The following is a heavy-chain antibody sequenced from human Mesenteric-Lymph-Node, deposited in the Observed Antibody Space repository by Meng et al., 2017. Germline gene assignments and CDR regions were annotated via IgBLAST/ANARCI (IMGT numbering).Heavy chain of an antibody. Sequence: ETLSLTCAASGFTFSSYSMNWVRQAPGKGLEWVSSISSSSSYIYYADSVKGRFTISRDNSKNTLYLQMNSLRAEDTAVYYCARDGGSGTHYYGSGSGYYYYGMDVWGQGTTVTVSS. CDR1: GFTFSSYS. V-gene: IGHV3-21*01. CDR3: ARDGGSGTHYYGSGSGYYYYGMDV. CDR2: ISSSSSYI. J-gene: IGHJ6*02. D-gene: IGHD3-10*01.